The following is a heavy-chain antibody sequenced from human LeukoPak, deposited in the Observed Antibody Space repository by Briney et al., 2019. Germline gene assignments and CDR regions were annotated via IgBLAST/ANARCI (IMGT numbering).Heavy chain of an antibody. V-gene: IGHV1-8*02. D-gene: IGHD3-9*01. CDR1: GYTFTGYY. CDR3: ARANLYYDILTGYRTRGWFDP. Sequence: ASVKVSCKASGYTFTGYYMHWVRQAPGQGLEWMGWMNPNSGNTGYAQKFQGRVTMTRNTSISTAYMELSSLRSEDTAVYYCARANLYYDILTGYRTRGWFDPWGQGTLVTVSS. CDR2: MNPNSGNT. J-gene: IGHJ5*02.